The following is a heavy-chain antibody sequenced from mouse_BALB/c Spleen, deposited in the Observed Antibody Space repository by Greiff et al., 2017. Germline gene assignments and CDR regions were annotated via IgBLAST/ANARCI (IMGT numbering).Heavy chain of an antibody. CDR2: ISYSGST. V-gene: IGHV3-2*02. D-gene: IGHD1-1*01. CDR1: GYSITSDYA. Sequence: DVQLQESGPGLVKPSQSLSLTCTVTGYSITSDYAWYWIRQLPGNILEWMGYISYSGSTSYNPSLKSRNSITRDTSKNQFFLQLNSMTTEDTATYYWARDSTVVADYAMDYWGQGTSVTVSS. J-gene: IGHJ4*01. CDR3: ARDSTVVADYAMDY.